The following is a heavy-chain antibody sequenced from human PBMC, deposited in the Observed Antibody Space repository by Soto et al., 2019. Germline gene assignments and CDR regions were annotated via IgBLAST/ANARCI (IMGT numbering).Heavy chain of an antibody. Sequence: EVQLVESGGGLVQPGGSLRLSCAASGFTFSTYWMHWIRQVPGKGLEWVSRINSDASHTYYADSVKGRFTISRDNAKNTLHLEMNSLRAEDTAVYYCGREGHCITTSCYGNGFDPWGQGTLVTVSS. CDR2: INSDASHT. V-gene: IGHV3-74*01. CDR3: GREGHCITTSCYGNGFDP. CDR1: GFTFSTYW. J-gene: IGHJ5*02. D-gene: IGHD2-2*01.